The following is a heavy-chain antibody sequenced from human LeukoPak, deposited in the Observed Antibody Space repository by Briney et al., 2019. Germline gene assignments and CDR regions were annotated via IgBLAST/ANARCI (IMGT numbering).Heavy chain of an antibody. D-gene: IGHD3-22*01. CDR3: ARYDSSGYFDY. CDR2: IYYSGST. J-gene: IGHJ4*02. Sequence: PSETLSPTCTVSGGSISSGDYYWSWIRQPPGKGLEWIGYIYYSGSTYYNPSLKSRVTISVDTSKNQFSLKLSSVTAADTAVYYCARYDSSGYFDYWGQGTLVTVSS. V-gene: IGHV4-30-4*01. CDR1: GGSISSGDYY.